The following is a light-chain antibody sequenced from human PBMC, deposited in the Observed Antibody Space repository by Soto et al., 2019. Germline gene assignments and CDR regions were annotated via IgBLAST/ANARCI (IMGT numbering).Light chain of an antibody. CDR2: WAS. CDR1: QSGLYSSNNKNY. V-gene: IGKV4-1*01. Sequence: DIVMTQSPDSLAVSLGGRATINCKSSQSGLYSSNNKNYLVWYQQKPGQPPKLLIYWASTRETGVPDRVSGSGSGTDLTLNINTLQAADGAVDYCPQYYCSPHSCGKASKMEIK. J-gene: IGKJ2*01. CDR3: PQYYCSPHS.